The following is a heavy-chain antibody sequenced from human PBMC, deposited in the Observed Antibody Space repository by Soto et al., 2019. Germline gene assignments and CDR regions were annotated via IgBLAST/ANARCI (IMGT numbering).Heavy chain of an antibody. J-gene: IGHJ4*02. CDR3: ARDVSLYGDFDQ. D-gene: IGHD4-17*01. CDR2: IIPNLDMA. Sequence: QVHLVQSGAEVKKPGSSVKVSCEASADTFNSHTLSWVRQAPGQGLEWMGRIIPNLDMANYAQNFQGRVTITADKSTNTAYMELSSLKSEDTAIYYCARDVSLYGDFDQWGQGALVTVSS. CDR1: ADTFNSHT. V-gene: IGHV1-69*08.